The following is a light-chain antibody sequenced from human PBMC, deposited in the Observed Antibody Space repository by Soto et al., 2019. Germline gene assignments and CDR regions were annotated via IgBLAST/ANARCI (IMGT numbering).Light chain of an antibody. CDR1: QSVFYSSNNKNY. Sequence: DIVMTQSPDSLAVSLGERATINCKSSQSVFYSSNNKNYLAWYQQKPGKAPKLLIYHASNLESGVPSRFSGAGSGTEFTLTISSLQPDDFATYYCQHYNSYSEAFGQGTKVDIK. CDR3: QHYNSYSEA. J-gene: IGKJ1*01. V-gene: IGKV4-1*01. CDR2: HAS.